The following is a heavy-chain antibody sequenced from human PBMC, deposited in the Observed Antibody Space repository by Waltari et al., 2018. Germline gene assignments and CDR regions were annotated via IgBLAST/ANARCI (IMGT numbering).Heavy chain of an antibody. Sequence: EVQLVESGGGLIQPGGSLRLSCAASGFTVSRNYMSWVRQAPGKGLEWVSVIDSGGSTYYADSVKGRFTSSRDNSKNTLYLQRNSLRAEDTAVYYCARVSLIYSYFDYWGQGTLVTVSS. CDR2: IDSGGST. V-gene: IGHV3-53*01. D-gene: IGHD5-18*01. J-gene: IGHJ4*02. CDR1: GFTVSRNY. CDR3: ARVSLIYSYFDY.